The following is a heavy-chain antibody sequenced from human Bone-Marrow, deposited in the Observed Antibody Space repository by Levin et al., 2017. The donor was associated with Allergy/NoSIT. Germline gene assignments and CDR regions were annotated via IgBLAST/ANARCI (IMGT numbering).Heavy chain of an antibody. CDR2: IKSESDGGTK. D-gene: IGHD1-26*01. V-gene: IGHV3-15*01. CDR1: GITLSNVW. CDR3: TTADPHSGNYYWYGLDV. J-gene: IGHJ6*02. Sequence: GGSLRLSCAASGITLSNVWMSWVRQAPGKGLEWVGHIKSESDGGTKDYAAPVKGRFSISRHDPKNTVYLHMRSLRSDDTAVYYCTTADPHSGNYYWYGLDVWAQGTAVTVSS.